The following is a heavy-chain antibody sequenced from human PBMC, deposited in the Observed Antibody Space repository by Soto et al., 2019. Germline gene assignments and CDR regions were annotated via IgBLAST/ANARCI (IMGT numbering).Heavy chain of an antibody. Sequence: QVQLVQSGAEVKQPGASVKVSCKVSGYTLTELSMHWVRQATGKGLEWMGGFDPEDGETIYAQKFQGRVTITEDTSTDTAYRELSSLRSEETAVYYCATDSHVAAATYDYWGQGTLVTVSS. CDR1: GYTLTELS. V-gene: IGHV1-24*01. CDR2: FDPEDGET. D-gene: IGHD6-19*01. J-gene: IGHJ4*02. CDR3: ATDSHVAAATYDY.